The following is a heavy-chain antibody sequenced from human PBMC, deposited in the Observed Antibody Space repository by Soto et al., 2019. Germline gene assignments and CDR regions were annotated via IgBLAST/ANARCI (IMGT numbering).Heavy chain of an antibody. D-gene: IGHD4-17*01. CDR1: GGSIRDYF. CDR2: IYYNGRT. Sequence: SETLSLTCTVSGGSIRDYFWTWIRQPPGKGLEWIGYIYYNGRTNYNPSLKSRVSISVDTSKNHFSLQLRSVTAADAAVYYCARVGGDDFGDSGGFDYWGQGTLVTVSS. V-gene: IGHV4-59*01. J-gene: IGHJ4*02. CDR3: ARVGGDDFGDSGGFDY.